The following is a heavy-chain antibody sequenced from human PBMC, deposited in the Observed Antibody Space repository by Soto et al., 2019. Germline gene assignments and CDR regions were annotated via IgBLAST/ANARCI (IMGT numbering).Heavy chain of an antibody. CDR1: GGTFSSYT. CDR3: ARTEEDVDIVATKSSWFDP. D-gene: IGHD5-12*01. J-gene: IGHJ5*02. V-gene: IGHV1-69*02. CDR2: IIPILGIA. Sequence: GASVKVSCKASGGTFSSYTISWVRQAPGQGLEWMGRIIPILGIANYAQKFQGRVTITADKSTSTAYMELSSLRSEDTAVYYCARTEEDVDIVATKSSWFDPWGQGTLVTVSS.